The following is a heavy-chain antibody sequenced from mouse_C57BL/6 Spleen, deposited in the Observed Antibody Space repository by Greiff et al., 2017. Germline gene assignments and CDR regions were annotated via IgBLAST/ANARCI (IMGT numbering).Heavy chain of an antibody. D-gene: IGHD2-3*01. J-gene: IGHJ4*01. CDR2: IDPSDSYT. V-gene: IGHV1-69*01. CDR3: ARRGGYYAYAMDY. Sequence: VQLQQPGAELVMPGASVKLSCKASGYTFTSYWMHWVKQRPGQGLEWIGEIDPSDSYTNYNQKFKGKSTLTVDKSSSTAYMQLSSLTSEDSAVYYCARRGGYYAYAMDYWGQGTSVTVSS. CDR1: GYTFTSYW.